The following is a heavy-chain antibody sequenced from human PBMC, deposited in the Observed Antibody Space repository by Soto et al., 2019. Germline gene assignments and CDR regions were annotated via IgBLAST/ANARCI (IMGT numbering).Heavy chain of an antibody. D-gene: IGHD6-25*01. Sequence: PSETLSLTCAVSGGPISSSNWWSWVRQPPGKGLEWIGEIYHSGSTNYNPSLKSRVTISVDKSKNQFSLKLSSVTAADTAVYYCARAKKGSAAAFDIWGQGTMVTVS. V-gene: IGHV4-4*02. CDR2: IYHSGST. CDR1: GGPISSSNW. J-gene: IGHJ3*02. CDR3: ARAKKGSAAAFDI.